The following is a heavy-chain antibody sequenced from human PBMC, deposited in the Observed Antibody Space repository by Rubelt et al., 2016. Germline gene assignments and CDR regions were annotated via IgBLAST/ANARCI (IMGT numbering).Heavy chain of an antibody. CDR3: ARRVGQLDY. CDR1: GGSFSGYY. CDR2: INHSGST. V-gene: IGHV4-34*01. J-gene: IGHJ4*02. D-gene: IGHD6-6*01. Sequence: QVQLQQWGAGLLKPSETLSLTCAVYGGSFSGYYWSWIRQPPGKGLEWIGEINHSGSTNYNPSLKSRFPISVDTSKNQFSLKLSSVTAADTAVYYCARRVGQLDYWGQGTLVTVSS.